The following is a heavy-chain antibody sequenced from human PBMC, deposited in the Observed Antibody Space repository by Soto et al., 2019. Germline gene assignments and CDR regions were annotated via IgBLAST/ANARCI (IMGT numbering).Heavy chain of an antibody. CDR3: ARLHVMVVAGSNFDY. V-gene: IGHV4-38-2*02. J-gene: IGHJ4*01. Sequence: SETLSLTCTASGYSISNSSYWAWIRQPPGKRPAWIARIYHGGTTCYNPSLKSRITISVDTSNPQFSVKLTPATAADTAGYYSARLHVMVVAGSNFDYWGRVSQVDVSS. CDR1: GYSISNSSY. CDR2: IYHGGTT. D-gene: IGHD6-19*01.